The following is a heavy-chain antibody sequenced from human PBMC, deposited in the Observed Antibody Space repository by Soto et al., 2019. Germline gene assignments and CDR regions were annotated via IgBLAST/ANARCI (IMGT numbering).Heavy chain of an antibody. CDR3: SRDFNYGWGSYRYSDAFDI. D-gene: IGHD3-16*02. Sequence: PSETLSLTCTVSGGSVSSGSYYWSWIRQPPGKGLEWIGYIYYSGSTNYNPSLKSRVTISVDTSKNQFSLKLSSVTAADTAVYFLSRDFNYGWGSYRYSDAFDIWGQGTMVTVSS. J-gene: IGHJ3*02. CDR2: IYYSGST. CDR1: GGSVSSGSYY. V-gene: IGHV4-61*01.